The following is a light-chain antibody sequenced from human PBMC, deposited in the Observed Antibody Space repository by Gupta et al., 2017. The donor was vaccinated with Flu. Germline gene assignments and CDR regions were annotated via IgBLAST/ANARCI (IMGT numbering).Light chain of an antibody. CDR2: DAS. CDR1: QSVIDT. V-gene: IGKV3-11*01. CDR3: QRGCVWPGLT. J-gene: IGKJ5*01. Sequence: VLTQSPATLSLSPGKRVTISCRASQSVIDTLAWYQQKPGPSPTPLLFDASTMATGNPARFSDTVSGTCFTRTMNAREPEDLAIYYWQRGCVWPGLTFGQGTRLEIK.